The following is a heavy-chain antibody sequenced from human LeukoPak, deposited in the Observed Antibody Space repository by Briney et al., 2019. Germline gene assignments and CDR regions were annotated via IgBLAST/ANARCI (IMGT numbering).Heavy chain of an antibody. V-gene: IGHV3-7*03. D-gene: IGHD7-27*01. CDR3: AKDGGLWVSAHWGDS. CDR2: IKQDGSEK. Sequence: GGSLRLSCAASGFTFSSYWMNWVRQAPGKGLEWVANIKQDGSEKYYVDSVKGRFTISRDNAKNSLYLQMDSLRAEDTAVYYCAKDGGLWVSAHWGDSWGRGTLVTVSS. CDR1: GFTFSSYW. J-gene: IGHJ4*02.